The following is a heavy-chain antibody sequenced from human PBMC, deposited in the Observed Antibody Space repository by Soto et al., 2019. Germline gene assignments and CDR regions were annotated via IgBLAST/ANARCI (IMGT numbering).Heavy chain of an antibody. CDR2: ISYDGSNK. V-gene: IGHV3-30-3*01. D-gene: IGHD1-26*01. CDR3: ARASRETVRWFDP. CDR1: GFTFSSYA. J-gene: IGHJ5*02. Sequence: QVQLVESGGGVVQPGRSLRLSCAASGFTFSSYAMHWVRQAPGKGLEWVAVISYDGSNKYYADSVKGRFTISRDNSKNTLYLQMNRRRAEDTAVYYCARASRETVRWFDPWGQGTLVTVSS.